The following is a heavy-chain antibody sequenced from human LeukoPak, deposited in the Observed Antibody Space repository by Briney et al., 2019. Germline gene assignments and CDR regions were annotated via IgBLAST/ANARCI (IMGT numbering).Heavy chain of an antibody. Sequence: VKVSCKASGSTFTSYGISWVRQAPGQGLEWMGWISAYNGNTNYAQKLQGRVTMTTDTSTSTAYMELRSLRSDDTAVYYCARVLRYFDVPPPLAMPHFDPWGQGTLVTVSS. V-gene: IGHV1-18*01. J-gene: IGHJ5*02. CDR3: ARVLRYFDVPPPLAMPHFDP. D-gene: IGHD3-9*01. CDR2: ISAYNGNT. CDR1: GSTFTSYG.